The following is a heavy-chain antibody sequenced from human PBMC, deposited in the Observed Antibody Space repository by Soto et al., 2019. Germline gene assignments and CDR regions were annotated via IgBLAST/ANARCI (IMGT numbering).Heavy chain of an antibody. D-gene: IGHD6-19*01. J-gene: IGHJ4*02. Sequence: QLQLQESGPGLVKPSETLSLTCTVSGGSVSSSSYYWGWIRQPPGKGLEWIGSIYYSGSPYYNPSLKSRVTISVDTPKNQFSLKLSSVTAADTAVYYCARHEDSSGWYADYWGQGTLVTVSS. CDR1: GGSVSSSSYY. CDR2: IYYSGSP. CDR3: ARHEDSSGWYADY. V-gene: IGHV4-39*01.